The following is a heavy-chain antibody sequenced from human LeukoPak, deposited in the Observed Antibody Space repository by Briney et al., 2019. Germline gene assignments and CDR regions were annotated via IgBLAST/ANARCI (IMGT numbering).Heavy chain of an antibody. D-gene: IGHD2-2*01. V-gene: IGHV1-69*04. Sequence: ASVKVSCKASGGTFSSYAISWVRQAPGQGLEWMGRIIPILGIANYAQKFQGRVTITADKSTSTAYMELSSLRSEDTAVYYCARDRADIVVVPAAKDWYFDLWGRGTLVTVSS. J-gene: IGHJ2*01. CDR1: GGTFSSYA. CDR2: IIPILGIA. CDR3: ARDRADIVVVPAAKDWYFDL.